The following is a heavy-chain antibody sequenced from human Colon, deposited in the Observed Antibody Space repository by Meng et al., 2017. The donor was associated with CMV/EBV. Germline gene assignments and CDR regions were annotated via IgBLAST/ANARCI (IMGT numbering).Heavy chain of an antibody. CDR2: MNPNSGNT. CDR1: GYTFTSYD. D-gene: IGHD3-3*01. CDR3: ARTGGRFGRFLGWLSSYYYYYGMDV. J-gene: IGHJ6*02. V-gene: IGHV1-8*01. Sequence: ASVKVSCKASGYTFTSYDINWVRQATGQGLEWMGWMNPNSGNTGYAQKFQGRVTMTRNTSISTAYMELSSLRSDDTAVYYCARTGGRFGRFLGWLSSYYYYYGMDVWGQGTTVTVSS.